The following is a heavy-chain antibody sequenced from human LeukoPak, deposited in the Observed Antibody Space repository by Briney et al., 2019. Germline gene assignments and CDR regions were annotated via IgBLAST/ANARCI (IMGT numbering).Heavy chain of an antibody. V-gene: IGHV4-59*08. J-gene: IGHJ6*02. Sequence: PSETLSLTCTVSGGSISSYYWSWIRQPPGKGLEGIGYIYYSGSPNYNPSLKSRVTISVVTSKNQLSLKLSSVTAADTAVYYCARQYRLSSSDPYYYGMDVWGQGTTVTVSS. CDR2: IYYSGSP. CDR3: ARQYRLSSSDPYYYGMDV. D-gene: IGHD6-6*01. CDR1: GGSISSYY.